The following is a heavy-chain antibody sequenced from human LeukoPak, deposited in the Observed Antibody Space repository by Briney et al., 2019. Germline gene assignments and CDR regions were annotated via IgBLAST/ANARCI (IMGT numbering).Heavy chain of an antibody. CDR3: ARDCSGGSCLGFDP. D-gene: IGHD2-15*01. V-gene: IGHV4-34*01. J-gene: IGHJ5*02. Sequence: PSETLSLTCAVYGGSFSGYYWSWIRQPPGKGLEWIGEINHSGSTNYTPSLKSRGTISVDTSKNPFSLKLSSVTAADTAVYYCARDCSGGSCLGFDPWGQGTLVTVSS. CDR1: GGSFSGYY. CDR2: INHSGST.